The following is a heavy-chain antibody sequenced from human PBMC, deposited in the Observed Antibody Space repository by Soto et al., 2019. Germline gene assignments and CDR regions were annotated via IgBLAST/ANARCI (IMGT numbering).Heavy chain of an antibody. V-gene: IGHV5-51*01. CDR1: GYSFTSYW. J-gene: IGHJ3*01. D-gene: IGHD2-15*01. Sequence: GESLKISCKGSGYSFTSYWIGWVRQMPGKGLEWMGIIYPGDSDTRHSPSFQGQVTISADKSISTAYLQWSSLKAPDTAMYYCAGIGYCSGGSCHDGAFDVWGQGTMVTVSS. CDR2: IYPGDSDT. CDR3: AGIGYCSGGSCHDGAFDV.